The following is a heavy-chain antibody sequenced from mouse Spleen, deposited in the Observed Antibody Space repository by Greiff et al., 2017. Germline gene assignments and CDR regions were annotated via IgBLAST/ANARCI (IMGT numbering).Heavy chain of an antibody. CDR1: GYTFTSYY. CDR2: INPSNGGT. CDR3: TTADYYYAMDY. J-gene: IGHJ4*01. Sequence: LVESGAELVKPGASVKLSCKASGYTFTSYYMYWVKQRPGQGLEWIGEINPSNGGTNFNEKFKSKATLTVDKSSSTAYMQLSSLTSEDSAVYYCTTADYYYAMDYWGQGTSVTVSS. V-gene: IGHV1S81*02.